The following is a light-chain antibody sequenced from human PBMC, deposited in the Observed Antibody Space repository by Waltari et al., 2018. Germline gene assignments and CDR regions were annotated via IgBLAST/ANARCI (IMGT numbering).Light chain of an antibody. CDR2: AAS. CDR3: QQYYSYPRT. Sequence: AIRITQSPSSLSASTGDRVTITCRASQGISRYFAWYQQKPGKAPKLLIYAASTLQSGVPSRFSGSGSGTDFTLTISCLQSEDFATYYCQQYYSYPRTFGQGTKVEIK. V-gene: IGKV1-8*01. J-gene: IGKJ1*01. CDR1: QGISRY.